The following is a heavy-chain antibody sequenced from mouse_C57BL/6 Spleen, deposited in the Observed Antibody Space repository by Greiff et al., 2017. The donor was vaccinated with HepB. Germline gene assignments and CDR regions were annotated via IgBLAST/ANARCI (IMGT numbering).Heavy chain of an antibody. V-gene: IGHV1-61*01. Sequence: QVQLQQPGAELVRPGSSVKLSCKASGYTFTSYWMDWVKQRPGQGLEWIGNIYPSDSETHYNQKFKDKATLTVDKSSSTAYMQLSSLTSEDSAVYYCARGLYYYGSSLDYWGQGTTLTVSS. D-gene: IGHD1-1*01. CDR2: IYPSDSET. CDR3: ARGLYYYGSSLDY. J-gene: IGHJ2*01. CDR1: GYTFTSYW.